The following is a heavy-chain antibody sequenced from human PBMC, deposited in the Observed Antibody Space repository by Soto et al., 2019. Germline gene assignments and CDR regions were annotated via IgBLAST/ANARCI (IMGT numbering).Heavy chain of an antibody. D-gene: IGHD1-1*01. CDR3: ANSRTDYHSIEV. CDR2: IYPGDSDA. J-gene: IGHJ6*04. V-gene: IGHV5-51*01. CDR1: GYSFSNYW. Sequence: DSLKISCLGSGYSFSNYWIGWVRHMPGKGLEWMGIIYPGDSDARYSPSFQSQVTISADKAITTAYLQWSSLKASDTAMYYCANSRTDYHSIEVWDRRTWVSVSS.